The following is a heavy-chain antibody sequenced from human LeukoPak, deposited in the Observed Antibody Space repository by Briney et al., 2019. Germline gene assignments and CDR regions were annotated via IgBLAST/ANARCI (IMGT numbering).Heavy chain of an antibody. CDR2: INHSGST. CDR1: GGSFSGYY. V-gene: IGHV4-34*01. Sequence: PSETLSLTCAVYGGSFSGYYWSWIRQPPGKGLEWIGEINHSGSTNYNPSLKSRVTISVDTSKNQFSLKLSSVTAADTAVYYCARAPHSSNTFDAFDIWGQGTMVTVSS. J-gene: IGHJ3*02. D-gene: IGHD6-13*01. CDR3: ARAPHSSNTFDAFDI.